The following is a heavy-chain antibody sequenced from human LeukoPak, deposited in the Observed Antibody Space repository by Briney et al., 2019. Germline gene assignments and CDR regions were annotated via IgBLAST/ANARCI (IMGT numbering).Heavy chain of an antibody. D-gene: IGHD3-22*01. V-gene: IGHV3-20*04. CDR1: GFTFDDYG. Sequence: GGSLRLSXAASGFTFDDYGMSWVRQAPGKGLEWVSGINWNGGSTGYADSVKGRFTISRDNAKNSLYLQMNSLRAEDTALYYCARVDYYDSSGYYQPWGQGTLVTVSS. CDR3: ARVDYYDSSGYYQP. CDR2: INWNGGST. J-gene: IGHJ5*02.